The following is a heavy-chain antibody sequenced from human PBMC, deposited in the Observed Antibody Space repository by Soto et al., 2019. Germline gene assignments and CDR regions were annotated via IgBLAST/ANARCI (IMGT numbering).Heavy chain of an antibody. CDR2: ISYDGSNK. D-gene: IGHD3-22*01. Sequence: GGSLRLSCAASGFTFSSYDMHWVRQAPGKGLEWVAVISYDGSNKYYADSVKGRFTISRDNSKNTLYLQMNSLRAEDTAVYYCARLEVYDSSGYSKGGLDYWGQGTLVTVSS. CDR3: ARLEVYDSSGYSKGGLDY. J-gene: IGHJ4*02. V-gene: IGHV3-30-3*01. CDR1: GFTFSSYD.